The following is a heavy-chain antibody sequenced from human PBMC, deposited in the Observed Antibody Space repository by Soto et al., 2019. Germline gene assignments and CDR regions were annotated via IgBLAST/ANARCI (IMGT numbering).Heavy chain of an antibody. V-gene: IGHV3-30-3*01. CDR2: ISYDGSDK. CDR3: ARDTGPNGYNYYYFGMDV. Sequence: GGSLRLSCAASGFTFSNYAMHWVRQAPGKGLEWVAVISYDGSDKYNATSVKGRFTISRDNSKNTLYLQMNSLRAEDTAVYYCARDTGPNGYNYYYFGMDVWVQGTTVTVSS. D-gene: IGHD5-18*01. CDR1: GFTFSNYA. J-gene: IGHJ6*02.